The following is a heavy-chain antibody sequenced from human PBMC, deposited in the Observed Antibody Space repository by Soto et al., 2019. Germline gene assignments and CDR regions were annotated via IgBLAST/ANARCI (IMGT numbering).Heavy chain of an antibody. J-gene: IGHJ4*02. Sequence: VQLLESGGGLVQPGGSLRLSCAAPGFTFSSYGMTWVRQAPGKGLEWVSFSSATGAGTYYADSVKGRFTISRDNSKNTLYLQMSSLRADDTAVYYCAKDRRAGGNYGFYSDFWGQGALVIVSS. V-gene: IGHV3-23*01. CDR2: SSATGAGT. CDR1: GFTFSSYG. D-gene: IGHD1-7*01. CDR3: AKDRRAGGNYGFYSDF.